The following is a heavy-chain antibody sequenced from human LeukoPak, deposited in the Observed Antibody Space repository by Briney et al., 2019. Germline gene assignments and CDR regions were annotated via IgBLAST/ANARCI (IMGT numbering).Heavy chain of an antibody. Sequence: GRSLRLSCAASGFTFDDYAMHWVRQAPGKGLEWVSGISWNSGSIGYADSVKGRFTISRDNAKNSLYLQMNSLRAEDTALYYCAKDTGYGSGSYYYYYGMDVWGQGTTVTVSS. CDR1: GFTFDDYA. J-gene: IGHJ6*02. CDR2: ISWNSGSI. V-gene: IGHV3-9*01. CDR3: AKDTGYGSGSYYYYYGMDV. D-gene: IGHD3-10*01.